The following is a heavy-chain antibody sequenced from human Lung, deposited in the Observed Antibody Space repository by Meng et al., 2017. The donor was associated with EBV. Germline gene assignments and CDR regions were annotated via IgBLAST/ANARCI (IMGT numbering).Heavy chain of an antibody. CDR2: IYYSGST. CDR1: GGSISSGGYY. J-gene: IGHJ2*01. Sequence: QVQLQESGPGLVKPSQTLSLTCTVSGGSISSGGYYWSWIRQHPGKGLEWIGYIYYSGSTYYNPSLRSRVAISIDTSKNQFSLKLTSVTAADTAVYFCARRDTDYRWYFDLWGRGALVTVSS. CDR3: ARRDTDYRWYFDL. V-gene: IGHV4-31*03. D-gene: IGHD4-11*01.